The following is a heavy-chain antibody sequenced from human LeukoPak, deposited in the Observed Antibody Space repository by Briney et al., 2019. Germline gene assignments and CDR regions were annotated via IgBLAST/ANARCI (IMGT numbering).Heavy chain of an antibody. D-gene: IGHD6-19*01. CDR3: ARGDSSSDY. CDR1: GGSISNYY. V-gene: IGHV4-4*07. CDR2: IYTSGYT. Sequence: SETLSLTCTVSGGSISNYYWSWIRQPAGKGLEWIGLIYTSGYTYYNPSLKSRVTMSLDTSKNQFSLKLTSVTAADTAVYYCARGDSSSDYWGQGTLVTVSS. J-gene: IGHJ4*02.